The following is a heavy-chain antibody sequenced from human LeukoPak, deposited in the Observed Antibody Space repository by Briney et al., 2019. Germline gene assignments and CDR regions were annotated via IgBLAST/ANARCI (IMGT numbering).Heavy chain of an antibody. V-gene: IGHV4-38-2*01. J-gene: IGHJ6*03. Sequence: PSETLSLTCAVSSYSISSGYCWGWIRQPPGKGLEWIGSIYHSGSTYYNPSLKSRVTISVDTSKNQFSLKLSSVTAADTAVYYCARLGPGPDYYYMDVWGKGTTVTVSS. CDR1: SYSISSGYC. CDR3: ARLGPGPDYYYMDV. CDR2: IYHSGST.